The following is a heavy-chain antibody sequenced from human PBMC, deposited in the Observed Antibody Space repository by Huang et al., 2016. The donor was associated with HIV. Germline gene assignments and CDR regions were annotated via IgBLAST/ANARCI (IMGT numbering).Heavy chain of an antibody. Sequence: EVHLVQSGAEVKKPGESLKISCKGSGFTFSNYWIGWVRQMPGKGLGWMGSIYPADSDTRYSPSFQGQVTISADKSTSTAYLQWSSLKASDTAMYYCARQYSSSWYTFYYFDYWGQGTLVTVSS. CDR3: ARQYSSSWYTFYYFDY. V-gene: IGHV5-51*01. CDR2: IYPADSDT. D-gene: IGHD6-13*01. J-gene: IGHJ4*02. CDR1: GFTFSNYW.